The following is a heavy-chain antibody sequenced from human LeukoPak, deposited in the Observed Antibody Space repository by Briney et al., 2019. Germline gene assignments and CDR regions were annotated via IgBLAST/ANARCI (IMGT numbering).Heavy chain of an antibody. Sequence: ASVKVSCTASGYTFTAYYMHWLRQAPGQGLEWMGWINPNSGGTNYAQKFQGRVTMTRDTSISTAYMELSRLRSDDTAVYYCARDRVVVPAAFDYWGQGTLVTVSS. D-gene: IGHD2-2*01. CDR2: INPNSGGT. CDR3: ARDRVVVPAAFDY. J-gene: IGHJ4*02. V-gene: IGHV1-2*02. CDR1: GYTFTAYY.